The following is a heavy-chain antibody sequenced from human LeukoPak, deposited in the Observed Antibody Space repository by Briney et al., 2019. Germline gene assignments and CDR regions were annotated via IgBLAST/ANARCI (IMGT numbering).Heavy chain of an antibody. CDR3: ARVLGSSSSAFDY. CDR2: IIPVFGTA. V-gene: IGHV1-69*13. Sequence: SVKVSCKASGGTFSSYAISWVRQAPGQGLEWMGGIIPVFGTANYAQKFQGRVTITADESTSTAYMELSSLRSEGTAVYYRARVLGSSSSAFDYWGQGTLVTVSS. J-gene: IGHJ4*02. D-gene: IGHD6-6*01. CDR1: GGTFSSYA.